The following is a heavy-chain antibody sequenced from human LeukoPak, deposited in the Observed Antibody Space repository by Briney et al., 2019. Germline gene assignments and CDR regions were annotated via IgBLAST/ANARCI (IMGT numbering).Heavy chain of an antibody. D-gene: IGHD5-24*01. CDR2: ISAYNGNT. CDR3: ANRIASRDGYTDAFDI. V-gene: IGHV1-18*01. Sequence: GASVKVSCKASGYTFTSYGISWVRQAPGQGLEWMGWISAYNGNTNYAQKLQGRVTMTTDTSTSTAYMELRSLRSDDTAVYYCANRIASRDGYTDAFDIWGQGTMVTVSS. J-gene: IGHJ3*02. CDR1: GYTFTSYG.